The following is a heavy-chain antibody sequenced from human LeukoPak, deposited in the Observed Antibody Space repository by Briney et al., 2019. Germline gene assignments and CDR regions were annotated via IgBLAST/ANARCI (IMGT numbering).Heavy chain of an antibody. CDR2: INHSGST. D-gene: IGHD3-22*01. Sequence: PSETLSLTCAVYGGSFSGYYWSWIRQPPGKGLEWIGEINHSGSTNYNPSLKSRVTISVDTSKNQFSLKLSSVTAADTAVYYCARGAGNYYDSSGYDYWGQGTLVTVSS. CDR3: ARGAGNYYDSSGYDY. CDR1: GGSFSGYY. J-gene: IGHJ4*02. V-gene: IGHV4-34*01.